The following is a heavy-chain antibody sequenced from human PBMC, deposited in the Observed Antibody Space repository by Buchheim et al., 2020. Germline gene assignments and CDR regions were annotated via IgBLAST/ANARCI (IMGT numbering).Heavy chain of an antibody. J-gene: IGHJ6*02. Sequence: EVQLVESGGGLIQPGGSLRLSCVASGFTFNSYEMNWVRHTPGKGLEWVSYISSSASTIYYADSVKGRFIISRDNAKNSLYLQMNSLRAEDTAVYYCARGDAGYYYGMDVWGQGTT. V-gene: IGHV3-48*03. CDR2: ISSSASTI. CDR3: ARGDAGYYYGMDV. CDR1: GFTFNSYE. D-gene: IGHD2-21*02.